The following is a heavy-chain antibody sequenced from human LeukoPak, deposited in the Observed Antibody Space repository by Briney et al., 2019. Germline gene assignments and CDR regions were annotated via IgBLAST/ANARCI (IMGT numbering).Heavy chain of an antibody. CDR2: IYHSGST. V-gene: IGHV4-30-2*01. D-gene: IGHD3-10*01. CDR1: GGSISSGGYY. Sequence: SETLSLTCTVSGGSISSGGYYWSWIRQPPGKGLEWIGYIYHSGSTYYNPSLKSRVTISVDRSKNQFSLKLSSVTAADTAVYYCARAAMVRGVESGGWGQGTLVTVSS. J-gene: IGHJ4*02. CDR3: ARAAMVRGVESGG.